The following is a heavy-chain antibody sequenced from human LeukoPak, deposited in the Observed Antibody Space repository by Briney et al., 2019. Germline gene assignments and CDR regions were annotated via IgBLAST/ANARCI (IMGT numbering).Heavy chain of an antibody. CDR3: ARGLAVAGAIIDY. CDR2: VRYGGNIK. D-gene: IGHD6-19*01. J-gene: IGHJ4*02. Sequence: PGGSLRLSCATSEFTFSAYAMQWVRQAPGRGLEWVAFVRYGGNIKYYADSVKGRYTISRDNSKNTLYLQMNSLRAEDTAVYYCARGLAVAGAIIDYWGQGTLVTVSS. CDR1: EFTFSAYA. V-gene: IGHV3-30*02.